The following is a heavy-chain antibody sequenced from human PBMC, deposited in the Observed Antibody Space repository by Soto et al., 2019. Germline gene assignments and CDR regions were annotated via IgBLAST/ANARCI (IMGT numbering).Heavy chain of an antibody. Sequence: SVKVSCKTSGFTFTSSAVQWVRQARGQRLEWIGWIVVGSGNTNYAQKFQERVTITRDMSTSTAYMELSSLRSEDTAVYYWAVGRITIFGVVLILPNCLDFRGQGILVSGST. CDR3: AVGRITIFGVVLILPNCLDF. J-gene: IGHJ5*01. V-gene: IGHV1-58*01. CDR1: GFTFTSSA. CDR2: IVVGSGNT. D-gene: IGHD3-3*01.